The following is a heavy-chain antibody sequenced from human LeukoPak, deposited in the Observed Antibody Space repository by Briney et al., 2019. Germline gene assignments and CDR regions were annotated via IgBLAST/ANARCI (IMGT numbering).Heavy chain of an antibody. CDR3: AKDQVPGFGELLFDP. J-gene: IGHJ5*02. V-gene: IGHV3-23*01. CDR1: GFTFSSYG. D-gene: IGHD3-10*01. Sequence: GGSLRLSCAASGFTFSSYGMYWVRQAPGKGLEWVSAISGSGGSTFYADSVKGRFTISRDNSKNTLYLQMNSLRAEDTAVYYCAKDQVPGFGELLFDPWGQGTLVTVSS. CDR2: ISGSGGST.